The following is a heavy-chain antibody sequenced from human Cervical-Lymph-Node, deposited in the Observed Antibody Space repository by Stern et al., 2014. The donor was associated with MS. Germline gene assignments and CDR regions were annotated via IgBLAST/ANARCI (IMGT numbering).Heavy chain of an antibody. Sequence: VQLVESGPGLVKPSETLSLTCTVSGGSISSYYWSWIRQPPGKGLEWIGYMDNSGSTNYNPSLKSRVTTSVDTPKNEISLKLSSVTAADTGVYYCARVNVGNVGGYSYSYLSLYGMDVWGQGTTVTVSS. V-gene: IGHV4-59*01. CDR3: ARVNVGNVGGYSYSYLSLYGMDV. J-gene: IGHJ6*02. D-gene: IGHD3-10*02. CDR1: GGSISSYY. CDR2: MDNSGST.